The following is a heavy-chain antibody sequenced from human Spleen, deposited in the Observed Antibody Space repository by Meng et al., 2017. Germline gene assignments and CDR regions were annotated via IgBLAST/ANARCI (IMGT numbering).Heavy chain of an antibody. V-gene: IGHV1-2*02. D-gene: IGHD3-10*01. Sequence: ASVKVSCKATGYPFTDYTIHWVRQAPGQGLEWMGWLTPYSGGTNFAQKFRGRAAMTRDTSGATAYMELNSLTYDDSAIYYCARRGLRESLDFWGQGTLVTVSS. CDR2: LTPYSGGT. J-gene: IGHJ4*02. CDR1: GYPFTDYT. CDR3: ARRGLRESLDF.